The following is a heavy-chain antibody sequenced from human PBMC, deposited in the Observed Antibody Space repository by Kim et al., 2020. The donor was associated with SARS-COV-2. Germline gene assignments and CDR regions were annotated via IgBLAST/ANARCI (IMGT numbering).Heavy chain of an antibody. CDR3: VTTAVAAADKSFFDY. CDR2: IYPGDSDI. J-gene: IGHJ4*02. D-gene: IGHD6-13*01. CDR1: GYSLTNHW. V-gene: IGHV5-51*06. Sequence: GESLKISCKASGYSLTNHWFAWVRQMPGKGLEWMGVIYPGDSDIRYSPSFQGPITISADTSLSAAFLPRSPLKASDPALFYCVTTAVAAADKSFFDYWGQ.